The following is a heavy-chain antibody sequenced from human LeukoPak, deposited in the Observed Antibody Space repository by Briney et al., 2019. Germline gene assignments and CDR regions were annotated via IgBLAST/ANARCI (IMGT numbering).Heavy chain of an antibody. CDR2: ISSSGSTI. V-gene: IGHV3-48*03. CDR3: AELGITMNGGV. CDR1: GFTFSSYE. D-gene: IGHD3-10*02. Sequence: GGSLRLSCAASGFTFSSYEMNWVRQATGKGLEWVSYISSSGSTIYYADSVKGRFTISRDNAKNSLYLQMNSLRAEDTAVYYCAELGITMNGGVWGKGTTVTISS. J-gene: IGHJ6*04.